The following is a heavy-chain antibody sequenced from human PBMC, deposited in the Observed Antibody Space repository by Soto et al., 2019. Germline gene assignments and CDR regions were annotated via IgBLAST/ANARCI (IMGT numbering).Heavy chain of an antibody. D-gene: IGHD3-22*01. CDR2: INWNSDTI. Sequence: QPGGSLRLSCAASGFTFDDYAMHWVRQAPGKGLEWVSGINWNSDTIGYADSVKGRFTVSRDNAKGSLLLQMCSLRAEDTAVYFCAMSNSNDLYYHFESWGQGTPVTVSS. V-gene: IGHV3-9*01. CDR3: AMSNSNDLYYHFES. J-gene: IGHJ4*02. CDR1: GFTFDDYA.